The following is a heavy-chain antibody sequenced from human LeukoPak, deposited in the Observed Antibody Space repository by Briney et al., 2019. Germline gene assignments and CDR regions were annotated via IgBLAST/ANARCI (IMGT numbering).Heavy chain of an antibody. CDR1: GCTFTSYD. V-gene: IGHV1-8*03. J-gene: IGHJ5*02. CDR3: ARGVAAAGSFNWFDP. CDR2: MNPNSGNT. Sequence: ASVKVSCKASGCTFTSYDFNWVRQAAGRGLEWMGWMNPNSGNTGYAQNFQGRFTITRNTSKSTAYMDMSSLRSEDTAVYYCARGVAAAGSFNWFDPWGQGTLVTVSS. D-gene: IGHD6-13*01.